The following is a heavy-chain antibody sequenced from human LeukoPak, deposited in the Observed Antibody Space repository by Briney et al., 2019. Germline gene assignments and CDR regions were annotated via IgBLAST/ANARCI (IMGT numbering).Heavy chain of an antibody. Sequence: ASVKVSCKASGYTFTSYGITWVRQAPGQGLEWMGWISASNGNTNYAEKFQSRVTMTTDTSTSTAYMELRSLRSDDTAVYYCARDWKDVRGVKGWFDPWGQGTLVTVSS. V-gene: IGHV1-18*01. CDR1: GYTFTSYG. CDR3: ARDWKDVRGVKGWFDP. CDR2: ISASNGNT. D-gene: IGHD3-10*01. J-gene: IGHJ5*02.